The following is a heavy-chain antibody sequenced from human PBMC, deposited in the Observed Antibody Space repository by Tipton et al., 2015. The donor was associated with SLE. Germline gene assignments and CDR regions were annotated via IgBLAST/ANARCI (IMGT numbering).Heavy chain of an antibody. CDR2: VYYSGST. J-gene: IGHJ3*02. CDR1: GDSMNSDAYK. Sequence: TLSLTCTVSGDSMNSDAYKWSWIRQPPGKGLEWIGYVYYSGSTNYNPSLKSRVTISVDTSKNQFSLKLSSVTAADTAVYYCARPGEAYSWDAFDIWGQGTMVTVSS. D-gene: IGHD2-21*01. CDR3: ARPGEAYSWDAFDI. V-gene: IGHV4-61*08.